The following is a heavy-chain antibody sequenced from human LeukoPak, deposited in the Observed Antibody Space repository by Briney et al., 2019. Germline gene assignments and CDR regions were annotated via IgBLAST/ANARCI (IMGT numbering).Heavy chain of an antibody. Sequence: GGSLRLSCAASGFTFSDYYMSWIRQAPGKGLEWISYTSSSGITIYYADSVKGRFTMSRDNAENSLYLQMNSLRAEDTAVYYCARDRYAMDVWGQGTTVTVSS. J-gene: IGHJ6*02. CDR2: TSSSGITI. V-gene: IGHV3-11*01. CDR1: GFTFSDYY. CDR3: ARDRYAMDV.